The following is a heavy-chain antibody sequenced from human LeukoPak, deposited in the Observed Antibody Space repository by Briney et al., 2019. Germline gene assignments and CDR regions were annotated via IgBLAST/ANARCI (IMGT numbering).Heavy chain of an antibody. D-gene: IGHD6-6*01. CDR2: IIPIFGTA. Sequence: SGGSLRLSCAASGFTFSSYAISWVRQAPGQGLEWMGGIIPIFGTANYAQKFQGRVTITADESTSTAYMELSSLRSEDTAVYYCARQSLAARPGSYYYGMDVWGQGTTVTVSS. CDR3: ARQSLAARPGSYYYGMDV. V-gene: IGHV1-69*01. CDR1: GFTFSSYA. J-gene: IGHJ6*02.